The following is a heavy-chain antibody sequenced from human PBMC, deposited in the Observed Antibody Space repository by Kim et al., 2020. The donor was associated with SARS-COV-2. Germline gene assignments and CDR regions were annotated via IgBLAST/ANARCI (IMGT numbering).Heavy chain of an antibody. Sequence: TYYAQQFQGRVTMTRDTSTSTVYMELGSLRSGDTAVYYCARARPTRGYYDYWGQGTLVSVSS. J-gene: IGHJ4*02. CDR3: ARARPTRGYYDY. CDR2: T. D-gene: IGHD3-22*01. V-gene: IGHV1-46*01.